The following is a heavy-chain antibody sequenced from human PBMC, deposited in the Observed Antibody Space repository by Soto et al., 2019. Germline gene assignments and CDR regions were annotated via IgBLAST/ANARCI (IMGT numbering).Heavy chain of an antibody. CDR2: IYYSGST. V-gene: IGHV4-59*01. Sequence: SLTCTVSGGSISSYYWSWIRQPPGKGLEWIGYIYYSGSTNYNPSLKSRVTISVDTSKNQFSLKLSSVTAADTAVYYCAREGRITMVRASSGGFAGMDVWGQGTTVTVS. CDR3: AREGRITMVRASSGGFAGMDV. D-gene: IGHD3-10*01. J-gene: IGHJ6*02. CDR1: GGSISSYY.